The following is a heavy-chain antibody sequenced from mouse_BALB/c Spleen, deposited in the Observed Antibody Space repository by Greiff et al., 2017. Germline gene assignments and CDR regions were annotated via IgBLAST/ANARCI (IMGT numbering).Heavy chain of an antibody. CDR1: GYTFTSYW. J-gene: IGHJ4*01. CDR3: AKYGYYAMDD. V-gene: IGHV1S81*02. D-gene: IGHD2-10*02. Sequence: QVQLQQPGAELVKPGASVKLSCKASGYTFTSYWMHWVKQRPGQGLEWIGEINPSNGRTNYNEKFKSKATLTVDKSSSTAYMQLSSLTSEDSAVYYCAKYGYYAMDDWGQGTSVTVSS. CDR2: INPSNGRT.